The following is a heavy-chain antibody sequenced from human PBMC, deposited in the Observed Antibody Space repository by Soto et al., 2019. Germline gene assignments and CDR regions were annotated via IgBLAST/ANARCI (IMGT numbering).Heavy chain of an antibody. CDR2: IYPVASET. D-gene: IGHD3-10*01. CDR3: ARPHTVRGVIGGMDV. V-gene: IGHV5-51*01. Sequence: PGESLKISCKASVNISGNSWTAWVRQMPGKGLEWMGIIYPVASETRYSPSFQGQVTFPADKSINTAYLEWNSLKASDTATYYCARPHTVRGVIGGMDVWGQGTTVTVSS. CDR1: VNISGNSW. J-gene: IGHJ6*02.